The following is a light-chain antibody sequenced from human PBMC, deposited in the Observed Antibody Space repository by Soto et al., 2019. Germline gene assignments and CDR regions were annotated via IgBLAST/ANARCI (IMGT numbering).Light chain of an antibody. Sequence: EIVMTQSPATLSVSPGERATLSCRASQSVSNNLAWHQQKPGQAPRLLIYGASTRATGISARFSGSGSGTDXTLXXSXLQSEDVAXXXXQQYNKWPWTFGQGTKVEIK. J-gene: IGKJ1*01. CDR2: GAS. CDR1: QSVSNN. V-gene: IGKV3-15*01. CDR3: QQYNKWPWT.